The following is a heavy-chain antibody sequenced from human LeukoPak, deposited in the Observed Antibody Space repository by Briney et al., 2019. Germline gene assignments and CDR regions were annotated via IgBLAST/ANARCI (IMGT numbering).Heavy chain of an antibody. CDR3: AVSLSGYSYVSSFDY. Sequence: GGSLRLSCSASGLTFNSYAMSWLRQAPGKGLEGVSATSGSGGSTLYADSVKGRITITRDNSKNTLYLQMNTLRAEDTAVYYCAVSLSGYSYVSSFDYWGQGTLVTVSS. CDR2: TSGSGGST. D-gene: IGHD3-3*01. CDR1: GLTFNSYA. J-gene: IGHJ4*02. V-gene: IGHV3-23*01.